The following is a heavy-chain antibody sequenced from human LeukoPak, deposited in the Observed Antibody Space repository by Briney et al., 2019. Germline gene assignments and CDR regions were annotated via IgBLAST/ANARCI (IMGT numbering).Heavy chain of an antibody. CDR2: IYSGGST. Sequence: PGGSLRLSCAASGFTVSSNYMSWVRQAPGKGLEWVSVIYSGGSTYYADSVKGRFTISRDNSKNTLYPQMNSLRAEDTAVYYCARDLAAAGTDYWGQGTLVTVSS. J-gene: IGHJ4*02. D-gene: IGHD6-13*01. CDR3: ARDLAAAGTDY. CDR1: GFTVSSNY. V-gene: IGHV3-66*01.